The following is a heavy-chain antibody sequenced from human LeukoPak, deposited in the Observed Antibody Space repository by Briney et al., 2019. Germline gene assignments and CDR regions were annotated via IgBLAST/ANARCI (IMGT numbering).Heavy chain of an antibody. CDR2: IYYSGST. D-gene: IGHD3-10*01. J-gene: IGHJ4*02. V-gene: IGHV4-59*12. CDR3: ARDRPGYYGSGSYSDY. CDR1: GGSISSYY. Sequence: PSETLSLTCTVSGGSISSYYWSWIRQPPGKGLEWIGYIYYSGSTNYNPSLKSRVTISVDTSKNQFSLKLSSVTAADTAVYYCARDRPGYYGSGSYSDYWGQGTLVTVSS.